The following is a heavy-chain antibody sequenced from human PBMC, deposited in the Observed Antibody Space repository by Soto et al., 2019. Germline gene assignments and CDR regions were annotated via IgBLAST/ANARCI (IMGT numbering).Heavy chain of an antibody. Sequence: QVQLVQSGPEVKKPGASVKVSCKTSGYTFTDYGISWVRQAPGQGLEWMGWISTSKGNTNYAQKFQGRVTMTTDRSTSTGYMELRSLRSDDTSVYYCATRSPAFAYWGQGTLVTVSS. CDR2: ISTSKGNT. CDR3: ATRSPAFAY. J-gene: IGHJ4*02. V-gene: IGHV1-18*01. CDR1: GYTFTDYG.